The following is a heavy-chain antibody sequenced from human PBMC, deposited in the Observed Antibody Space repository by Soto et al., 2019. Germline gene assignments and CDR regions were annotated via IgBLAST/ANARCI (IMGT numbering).Heavy chain of an antibody. CDR3: ARGIATGQIYP. CDR1: GYTFTRYT. CDR2: INPDNGNT. V-gene: IGHV1-3*01. D-gene: IGHD2-15*01. J-gene: IGHJ5*02. Sequence: QVQLVQSGAEVKKPGASVKISCKASGYTFTRYTMNWVRQAPGQRLEWMGWINPDNGNTKSSQKFQDRVIITRDTSASTAYMDLSSLRSEDTAVYYCARGIATGQIYPWGQGTLVTVSS.